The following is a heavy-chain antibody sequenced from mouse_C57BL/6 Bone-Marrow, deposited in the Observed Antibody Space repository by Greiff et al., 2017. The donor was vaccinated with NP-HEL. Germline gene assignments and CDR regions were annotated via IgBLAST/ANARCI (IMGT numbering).Heavy chain of an antibody. V-gene: IGHV5-12*01. CDR1: GFTFSDYY. D-gene: IGHD1-2*01. J-gene: IGHJ2*01. Sequence: EVQRVESGGGLVQPGGSLKLSCAASGFTFSDYYMYWVRQTPEKRLEWVAYISNGGGSTYYPDTVKGRFTISRDNAQNTLYLQMSRLKSEDTAMYSLARPALYYFDYWGQGTTLTVSS. CDR3: ARPALYYFDY. CDR2: ISNGGGST.